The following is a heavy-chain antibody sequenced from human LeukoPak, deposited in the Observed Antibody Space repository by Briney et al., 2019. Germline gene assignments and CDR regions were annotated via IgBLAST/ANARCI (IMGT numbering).Heavy chain of an antibody. CDR3: AKGTYAMVRGVTFDY. J-gene: IGHJ4*02. CDR2: ISWNSGSI. V-gene: IGHV3-9*01. CDR1: GFTFDDYA. Sequence: GRSLRLSCAASGFTFDDYAMHWVRQAPGKGLEWVSGISWNSGSIGYADSVKGRFTISRDTAKNSLYLQMNSLRAEDTALYHCAKGTYAMVRGVTFDYWGQGTLVTVSS. D-gene: IGHD3-10*01.